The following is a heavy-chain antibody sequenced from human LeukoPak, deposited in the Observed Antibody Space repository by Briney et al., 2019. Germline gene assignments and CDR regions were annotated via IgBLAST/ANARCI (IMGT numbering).Heavy chain of an antibody. CDR1: GFTFDDYA. D-gene: IGHD6-13*01. CDR2: ISWNSATI. V-gene: IGHV3-9*01. CDR3: AKGRPRSTIAAAEFDY. Sequence: GGSLRLSCTASGFTFDDYAMHWVRQAPGKGLEWVSGISWNSATIVYADSVRGRFTISRDNAKKSLYLQMNSLRAEDTAVYYCAKGRPRSTIAAAEFDYWGQGTLVTVSS. J-gene: IGHJ4*02.